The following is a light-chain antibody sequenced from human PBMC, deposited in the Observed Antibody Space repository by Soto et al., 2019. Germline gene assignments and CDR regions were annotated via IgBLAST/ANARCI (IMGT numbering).Light chain of an antibody. CDR2: AAS. J-gene: IGKJ4*01. V-gene: IGKV1-39*01. CDR3: QQSYSTQT. Sequence: DIQMTQSPSSLSASVGDRVTITCRASQSISRYLNWYQQKPGKAPKLLIYAASSLQSGVSSRFSGSGSGTDFTLTISSLKPEDFATYYCQQSYSTQTFGGGTKVEIK. CDR1: QSISRY.